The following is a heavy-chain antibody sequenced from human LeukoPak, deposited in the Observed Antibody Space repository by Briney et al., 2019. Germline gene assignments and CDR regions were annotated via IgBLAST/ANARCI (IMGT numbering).Heavy chain of an antibody. CDR2: INTNTGNP. Sequence: ASVKVSCEASGYTFTSYAMNWVRQAPGQGLEWMGWINTNTGNPTYAQGFTGRFVFSLDTSVSTAYLQISSLKAEDTAVYYCASGLIAVAGTWAAFDIWGQGTMVTVSS. CDR1: GYTFTSYA. D-gene: IGHD6-19*01. CDR3: ASGLIAVAGTWAAFDI. V-gene: IGHV7-4-1*02. J-gene: IGHJ3*02.